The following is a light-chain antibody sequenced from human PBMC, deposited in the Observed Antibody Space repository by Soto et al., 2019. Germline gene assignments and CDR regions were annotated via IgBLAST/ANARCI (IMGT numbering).Light chain of an antibody. CDR3: QQYGSSRWT. CDR2: GES. V-gene: IGKV3-20*01. J-gene: IGKJ1*01. Sequence: EIVLTQSPGTLSLSPGERATLSCRASQSVSSSYLAWYQQKPGQAPRLLIYGESSRTTGIPDRFSGSGSGTDFTLTISRLEPEDFAVYYCQQYGSSRWTFGQGTKVDIK. CDR1: QSVSSSY.